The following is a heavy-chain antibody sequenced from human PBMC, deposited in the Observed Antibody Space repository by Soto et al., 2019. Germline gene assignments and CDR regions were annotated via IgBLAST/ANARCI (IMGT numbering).Heavy chain of an antibody. Sequence: EVQLVESGGGLVQPGRSLRISCAASGFTFEDYSMHWVRHAPGQGLEWVSGISWNSGSIGYADSVKGRFTISRDNAKNSLYLQMNSLRAEDTALYYCAKDAWELLGGMDVWGQGTTVTVSS. V-gene: IGHV3-9*01. CDR2: ISWNSGSI. D-gene: IGHD1-26*01. J-gene: IGHJ6*02. CDR3: AKDAWELLGGMDV. CDR1: GFTFEDYS.